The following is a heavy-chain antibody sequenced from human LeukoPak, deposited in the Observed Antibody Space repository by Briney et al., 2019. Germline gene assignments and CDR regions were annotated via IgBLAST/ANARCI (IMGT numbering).Heavy chain of an antibody. J-gene: IGHJ4*02. Sequence: SETLSLTCTVSGGSISSYYWSWIRQPPRKGLEWIGYIYYSGSTNYNPSLKSRVTISVDTSKNQFSLKLSSVTAADTAVYYCAREGGPTEIGEFDYWGQGTLVTVSS. V-gene: IGHV4-59*01. CDR2: IYYSGST. CDR3: AREGGPTEIGEFDY. CDR1: GGSISSYY. D-gene: IGHD1-26*01.